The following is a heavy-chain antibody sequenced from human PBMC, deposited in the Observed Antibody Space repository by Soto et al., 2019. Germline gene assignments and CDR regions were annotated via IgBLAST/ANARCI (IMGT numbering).Heavy chain of an antibody. CDR2: ISGSGGGP. CDR3: AKSPPYCDYVSSVWYFDL. J-gene: IGHJ2*01. D-gene: IGHD4-17*01. CDR1: GFTFSNYA. Sequence: EVQLFESGGGLIQTGGSLRLSCAASGFTFSNYAMSWVRQAPGKGLEWVSDISGSGGGPYYADSVKGRFTISRDNSKNTLYLQMNSLRAEDTAVYYCAKSPPYCDYVSSVWYFDLCGRGTLVTVSS. V-gene: IGHV3-23*01.